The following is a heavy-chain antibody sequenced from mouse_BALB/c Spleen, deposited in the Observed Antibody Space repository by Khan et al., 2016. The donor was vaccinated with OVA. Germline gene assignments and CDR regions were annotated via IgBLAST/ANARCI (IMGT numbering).Heavy chain of an antibody. Sequence: MQLQESGPELARPGASVKMSCKASGYSFTTYTIHWVKQRPGKGLEWIGYIIPSTDYTNYNQKFRDRATLTADKSSSTAYMQLSSLTSEDSAVYYGVRVGAYYRSDGWFAYWGQGTLVTVSA. J-gene: IGHJ3*01. CDR2: IIPSTDYT. CDR1: GYSFTTYT. V-gene: IGHV1-4*01. CDR3: VRVGAYYRSDGWFAY. D-gene: IGHD2-14*01.